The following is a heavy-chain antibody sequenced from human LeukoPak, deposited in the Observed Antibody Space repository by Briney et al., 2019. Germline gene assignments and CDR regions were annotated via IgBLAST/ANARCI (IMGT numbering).Heavy chain of an antibody. CDR2: ISSSSSTI. D-gene: IGHD2-15*01. Sequence: GGSLRLSCAASGFTFSSYSMNWVRQAPGKGLEWVSYISSSSSTIYYADSVKGRFTISRDNAKNSLYLQMNSLRDEDTAVYYCARDGGPCSGGGCYPPYYYGMDVWGQGTTVTVSS. CDR1: GFTFSSYS. CDR3: ARDGGPCSGGGCYPPYYYGMDV. V-gene: IGHV3-48*02. J-gene: IGHJ6*02.